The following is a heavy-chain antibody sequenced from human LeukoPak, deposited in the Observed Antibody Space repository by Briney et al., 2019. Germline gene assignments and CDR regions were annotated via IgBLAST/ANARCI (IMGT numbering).Heavy chain of an antibody. Sequence: SGPTLVNPTQTLTLTCSLSGVSLSTSGVGVGWIRQPPGKALEWIALIYWDDDSRYSPSLKSRLTIAKDTSKNQVVLTLTNMDSVDTATYYCAHSQVFSYGSFHDAYDIWGLGMLVTVSS. CDR2: IYWDDDS. J-gene: IGHJ3*02. V-gene: IGHV2-5*02. CDR1: GVSLSTSGVG. CDR3: AHSQVFSYGSFHDAYDI. D-gene: IGHD5-18*01.